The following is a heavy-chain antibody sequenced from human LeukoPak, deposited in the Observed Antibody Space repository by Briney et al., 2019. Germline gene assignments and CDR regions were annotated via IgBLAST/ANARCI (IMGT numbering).Heavy chain of an antibody. CDR3: ARDGILVADTVDWFDP. J-gene: IGHJ5*02. CDR1: GFTFSSYW. D-gene: IGHD6-19*01. CDR2: INSDGSIT. Sequence: GGSLRLSCEASGFTFSSYWMHWVRQASGKGLVWVSRINSDGSITSYADSVKGRFTISRDNAKNTLYLQINSLRVEDTAMYYCARDGILVADTVDWFDPWGQGTLVTVSS. V-gene: IGHV3-74*01.